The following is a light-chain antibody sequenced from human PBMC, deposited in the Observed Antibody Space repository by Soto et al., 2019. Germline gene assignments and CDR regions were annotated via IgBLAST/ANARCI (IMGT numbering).Light chain of an antibody. V-gene: IGKV1-17*01. CDR3: LQHNSYPIT. Sequence: DTQMTQSPSSLSASVGDRVTITCRASQGIRTDLAWYQQKPGKAPKRLIYLASNLQSGVPSRCSGSGSGTDFTLTISRLQPADFVTYFCLQHNSYPITFGRGTKVEIK. CDR1: QGIRTD. J-gene: IGKJ3*01. CDR2: LAS.